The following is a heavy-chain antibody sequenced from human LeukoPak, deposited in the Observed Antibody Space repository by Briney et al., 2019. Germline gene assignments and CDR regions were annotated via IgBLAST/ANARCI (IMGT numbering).Heavy chain of an antibody. CDR1: GFTFSSYE. J-gene: IGHJ4*02. D-gene: IGHD1-26*01. CDR2: ISSSGSTI. V-gene: IGHV3-48*03. CDR3: ARGVVGPSPSY. Sequence: PGGSLRLSCAASGFTFSSYEMNWVRQAPGKGLEWVSYISSSGSTIYYADPVKGRFTISRDNAKNSLYLQMNSLRAEDTAVYYCARGVVGPSPSYWGQGTLVTVSS.